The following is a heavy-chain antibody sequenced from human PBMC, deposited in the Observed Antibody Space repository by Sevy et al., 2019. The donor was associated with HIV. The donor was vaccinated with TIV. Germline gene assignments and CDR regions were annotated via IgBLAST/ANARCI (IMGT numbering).Heavy chain of an antibody. J-gene: IGHJ2*01. D-gene: IGHD6-6*01. CDR2: IIWNSGSI. CDR3: AKDRVGYSSSSPRYFDL. CDR1: GFTFDDYA. V-gene: IGHV3-9*01. Sequence: GGSLRLSCAASGFTFDDYAMHWVRQAPGKGLEWVSGIIWNSGSIGYADSVKGRFTISRDNAKNSLYLQMNSLRAEDTALYYCAKDRVGYSSSSPRYFDLWGRGTLVTVSS.